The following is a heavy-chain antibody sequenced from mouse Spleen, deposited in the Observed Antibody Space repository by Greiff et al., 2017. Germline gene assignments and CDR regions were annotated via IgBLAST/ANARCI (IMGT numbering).Heavy chain of an antibody. CDR3: ARESYYYGSSSYWYFDV. D-gene: IGHD1-1*01. Sequence: QVQLQQSGPELVKPGASVKISCKASGYAFSSSWMNWVKQRPGKGLEWIGRIYPGDGDTNYNGKFKGKATLTADKSSSTAYMQLSSLTSEDSAVYFCARESYYYGSSSYWYFDVWGTGTTVTVSS. CDR2: IYPGDGDT. CDR1: GYAFSSSW. J-gene: IGHJ1*03. V-gene: IGHV1-82*01.